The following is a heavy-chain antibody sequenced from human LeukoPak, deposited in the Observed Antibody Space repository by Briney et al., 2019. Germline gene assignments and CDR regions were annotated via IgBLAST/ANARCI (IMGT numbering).Heavy chain of an antibody. CDR2: INHSGST. J-gene: IGHJ6*03. CDR1: GGSFSGYY. CDR3: ARGPRYGYGYYYYYYMDV. Sequence: SETLSLTCAVYGGSFSGYYWSWIRQPPGKWLEWIGEINHSGSTNYNPSLKSRVTISVDTSKNQFSLKLSSVTAADTAVYYCARGPRYGYGYYYYYYMDVWGKGTTVTVSS. V-gene: IGHV4-34*01. D-gene: IGHD5-18*01.